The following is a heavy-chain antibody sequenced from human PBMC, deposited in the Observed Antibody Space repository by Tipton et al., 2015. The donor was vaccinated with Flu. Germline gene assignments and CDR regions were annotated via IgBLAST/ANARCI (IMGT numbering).Heavy chain of an antibody. CDR1: GGSISSGSYY. Sequence: TLSLTCTVSGGSISSGSYYWSWIRQPAGKGLEWIGRIYTSGSTNYNPSLKSRVTISVDTSENQFSLKLSSVTAADTAVYYCAREGFDSSGYRAGDAFDIWGQGTMVTVSS. CDR3: AREGFDSSGYRAGDAFDI. CDR2: IYTSGST. D-gene: IGHD3-22*01. V-gene: IGHV4-61*02. J-gene: IGHJ3*02.